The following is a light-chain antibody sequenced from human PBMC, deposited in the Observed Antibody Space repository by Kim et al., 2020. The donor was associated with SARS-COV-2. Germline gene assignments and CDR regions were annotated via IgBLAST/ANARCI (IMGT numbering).Light chain of an antibody. CDR3: QSYDTSLSGYV. Sequence: RVTISCTGSSSNIGAGYDVQWYQQLPGTAPKLLTYDNNNRPSGVPDRFSGSKSGTSASLAITGLQAEDEADYYCQSYDTSLSGYVFGTGTKVTVL. CDR1: SSNIGAGYD. CDR2: DNN. J-gene: IGLJ1*01. V-gene: IGLV1-40*01.